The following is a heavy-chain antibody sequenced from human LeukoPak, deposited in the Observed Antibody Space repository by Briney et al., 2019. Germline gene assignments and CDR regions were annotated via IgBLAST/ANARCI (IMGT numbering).Heavy chain of an antibody. V-gene: IGHV3-53*05. CDR1: GFTVSSNY. CDR2: IYSGGST. D-gene: IGHD5-18*01. Sequence: GGSLRLSCAASGFTVSSNYMSWVRQAPGKGLEWVSVIYSGGSTYFADSVKGRFTISRDNSKNTLYLQMSSLRAEDTAVYYCVKDSLGYGYGYYFDYWGQGTLVTVSS. CDR3: VKDSLGYGYGYYFDY. J-gene: IGHJ4*02.